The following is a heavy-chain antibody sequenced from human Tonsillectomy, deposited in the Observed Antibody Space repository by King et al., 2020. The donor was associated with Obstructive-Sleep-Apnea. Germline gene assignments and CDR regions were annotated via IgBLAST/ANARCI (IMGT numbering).Heavy chain of an antibody. V-gene: IGHV1-2*02. CDR3: ARDLPPGVTEDY. D-gene: IGHD2-21*02. J-gene: IGHJ4*02. CDR1: GYTFTGYH. CDR2: INPSSGGT. Sequence: GGGGGRPGAAVKVSCKSSGYTFTGYHIHWVRQAPGQGLEWMGWINPSSGGTNSAQKFQGRVSMTRDTSINTTYMEVSRLRSDDTAVYYCARDLPPGVTEDYWGRGTLVTVSS.